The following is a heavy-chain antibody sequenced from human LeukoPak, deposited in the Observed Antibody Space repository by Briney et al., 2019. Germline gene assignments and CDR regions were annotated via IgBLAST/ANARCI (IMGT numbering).Heavy chain of an antibody. J-gene: IGHJ5*02. CDR1: GFTFNNVW. CDR3: TTDFRWEPQGVS. D-gene: IGHD1-26*01. CDR2: IKSKTDGEAT. V-gene: IGHV3-15*01. Sequence: GGSLRLSCAASGFTFNNVWMSWVRQAPGKGLEWVGRIKSKTDGEATDYAAPVKGRFTISRDDPRNTLYLQMNSLKTDDTAVYYCTTDFRWEPQGVSWGQGTLVTVSS.